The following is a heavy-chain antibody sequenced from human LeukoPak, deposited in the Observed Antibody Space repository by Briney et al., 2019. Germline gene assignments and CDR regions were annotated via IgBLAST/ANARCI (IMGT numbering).Heavy chain of an antibody. CDR2: IRGSGGST. V-gene: IGHV3-23*01. CDR3: ARTIAVGSYYFDY. D-gene: IGHD6-19*01. Sequence: GGSLRLSCAASGFTFSSYAMSWVRQAPGKGLEWVSGIRGSGGSTFYADSVKGRFTISRDNSKNKLYLQMNSLRAEDTALYYCARTIAVGSYYFDYWGQGALVTVSS. J-gene: IGHJ4*02. CDR1: GFTFSSYA.